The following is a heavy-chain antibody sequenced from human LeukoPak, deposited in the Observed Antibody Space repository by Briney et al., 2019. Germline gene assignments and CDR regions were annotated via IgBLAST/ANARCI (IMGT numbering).Heavy chain of an antibody. Sequence: SVKVSCKASGGTFSSYAISWVRQAPGQGLEWMGGIIPIFGTANYAQKFQGRVTITTDESTSTAYMELSSLRSEDTAVYYCASRGYCSSTSCRQVPRADAFDIWGQGTMVTVSS. CDR2: IIPIFGTA. CDR3: ASRGYCSSTSCRQVPRADAFDI. CDR1: GGTFSSYA. D-gene: IGHD2-2*01. J-gene: IGHJ3*02. V-gene: IGHV1-69*05.